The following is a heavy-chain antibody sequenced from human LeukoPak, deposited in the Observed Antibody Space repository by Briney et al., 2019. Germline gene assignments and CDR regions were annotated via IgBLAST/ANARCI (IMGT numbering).Heavy chain of an antibody. D-gene: IGHD2-2*01. V-gene: IGHV3-23*01. J-gene: IGHJ3*01. Sequence: GGSLRLSCVVSGFTFNNYAMSWVRQAPGKGLEWVSALSGRGANTYYADSVRGRFTISRDNSRNTLYLQMDNLRAEDTAVYYCARWGSCSSASCQAGAFDVWGQGALVTVSS. CDR2: LSGRGANT. CDR3: ARWGSCSSASCQAGAFDV. CDR1: GFTFNNYA.